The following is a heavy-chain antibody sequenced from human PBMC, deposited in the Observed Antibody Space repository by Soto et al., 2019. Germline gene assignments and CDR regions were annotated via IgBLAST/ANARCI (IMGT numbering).Heavy chain of an antibody. V-gene: IGHV4-4*02. CDR3: ARGRGRYSSGWSWFDP. Sequence: SETLSLTCGVSGGTIRSPDWWTWVRQPPGKGLEWIGEIFQSGSTNYTPSLESRVTISVDKSKNQFSLTLTPVTAADTAVYFCARGRGRYSSGWSWFDPWGQGILVTVSS. CDR1: GGTIRSPDW. J-gene: IGHJ5*02. CDR2: IFQSGST. D-gene: IGHD6-19*01.